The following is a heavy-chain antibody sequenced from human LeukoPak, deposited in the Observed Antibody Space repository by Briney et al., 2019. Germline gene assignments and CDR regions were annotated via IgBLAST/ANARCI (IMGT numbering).Heavy chain of an antibody. CDR1: GGSISSYY. V-gene: IGHV4-59*08. Sequence: RPSETLSLTCTVSGGSISSYYWSWIRQPPGKGLEWIGYIYYSGSTNYNPSLKSRVTISVDTSKNQFSLKLSSVTAADTAVYYCARHRERNYYDSSGFDYWGQGTLVTVSS. CDR3: ARHRERNYYDSSGFDY. J-gene: IGHJ4*02. D-gene: IGHD3-22*01. CDR2: IYYSGST.